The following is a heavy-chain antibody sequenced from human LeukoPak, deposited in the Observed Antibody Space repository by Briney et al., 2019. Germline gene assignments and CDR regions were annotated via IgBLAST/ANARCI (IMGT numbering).Heavy chain of an antibody. Sequence: SETLSLTCIVPGGSISSSYDWGGIRQPPGKGREWIGSVDYSGTTYYNPSLKSRVTISFDASKNQSSLNLRSVTAADAAVYYCARQNPLTNCGWLAEGFDIWGQGTMVTVSS. J-gene: IGHJ3*02. V-gene: IGHV4-39*01. CDR1: GGSISSSYD. CDR3: ARQNPLTNCGWLAEGFDI. D-gene: IGHD7-27*01. CDR2: VDYSGTT.